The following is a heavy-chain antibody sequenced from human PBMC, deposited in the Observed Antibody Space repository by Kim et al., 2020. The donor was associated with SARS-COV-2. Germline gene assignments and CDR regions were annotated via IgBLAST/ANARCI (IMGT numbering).Heavy chain of an antibody. J-gene: IGHJ4*02. Sequence: GGSLRLSCTATGFTFTSYSMHWVRQAPGKGLEWVAVISYDGSNKYYADSVKGRFTISRDNSKTTLYMQMSSLRPEDTALYYCARGMGRAAAGTFWGQGTLVTVSS. CDR3: ARGMGRAAAGTF. D-gene: IGHD6-13*01. V-gene: IGHV3-30*04. CDR2: ISYDGSNK. CDR1: GFTFTSYS.